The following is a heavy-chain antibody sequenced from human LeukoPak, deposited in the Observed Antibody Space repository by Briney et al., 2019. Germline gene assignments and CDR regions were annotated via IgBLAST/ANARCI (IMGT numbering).Heavy chain of an antibody. J-gene: IGHJ3*01. CDR1: GGPLTGYY. D-gene: IGHD6-13*01. CDR2: VSYRGSA. CDR3: ARPYSSNWYDAFHF. V-gene: IGHV4-59*01. Sequence: PSETLSLTCTVFGGPLTGYYWSWIRQPPGKGLEWIGYVSYRGSANYNPSLKSRVTISVDTSKNQFSLKLSSVTAADTAVYYCARPYSSNWYDAFHFWGQGTMVTVSS.